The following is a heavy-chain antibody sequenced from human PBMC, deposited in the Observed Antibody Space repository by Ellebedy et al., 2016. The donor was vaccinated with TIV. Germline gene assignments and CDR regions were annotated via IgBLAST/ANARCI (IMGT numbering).Heavy chain of an antibody. D-gene: IGHD2-21*01. CDR2: INHSGGT. CDR1: GGSFSVYY. CDR3: V. V-gene: IGHV4-34*01. J-gene: IGHJ6*02. Sequence: GSLRLSCTSYGGSFSVYYWSWIRQPPGKGLEWIGGINHSGGTNYSPSLKSRVIISVDTPNNQFALKLSSVTAADTADSPNVWGQGTTVTVSS.